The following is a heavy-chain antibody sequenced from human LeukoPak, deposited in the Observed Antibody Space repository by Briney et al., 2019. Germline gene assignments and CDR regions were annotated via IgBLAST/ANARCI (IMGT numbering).Heavy chain of an antibody. CDR2: INSDGSST. J-gene: IGHJ4*02. CDR1: GFTFSSYS. CDR3: ASSPYQKGY. V-gene: IGHV3-74*01. Sequence: GGSLRLSCAASGFTFSSYSMNWVRQAPGKGLVWVSRINSDGSSTNYADSVKGRFTISRDNAKNTLYLQMNSLRAEDTAVYYCASSPYQKGYWGQGTLVTVSS.